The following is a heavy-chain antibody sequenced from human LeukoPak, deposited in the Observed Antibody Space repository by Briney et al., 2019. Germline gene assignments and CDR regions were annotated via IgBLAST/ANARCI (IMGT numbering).Heavy chain of an antibody. Sequence: VASVKVSCKASGYTFTGYFMHWVRQAPGQGLEWMGWINPNSGGTNYAQKFQGRVTMTRDTSISTAYMELSRLRSDDTAVYYCARDIELGTWTGTFGYWGQGTLVTVSS. J-gene: IGHJ4*02. CDR3: ARDIELGTWTGTFGY. V-gene: IGHV1-2*02. CDR2: INPNSGGT. CDR1: GYTFTGYF. D-gene: IGHD7-27*01.